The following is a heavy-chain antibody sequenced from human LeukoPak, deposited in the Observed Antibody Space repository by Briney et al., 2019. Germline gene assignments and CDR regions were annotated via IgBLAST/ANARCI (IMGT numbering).Heavy chain of an antibody. CDR1: GYTFTSYY. V-gene: IGHV1-46*01. D-gene: IGHD3-10*01. Sequence: ASVKVSCKASGYTFTSYYMHWVRQAPGQGLEWMGIINPSGGSTSYAQKFQGRVTMTRDMSTSTVYMELSSLRSEDTAVYYCARDQEGGRITMVRGGPFDYWGQGTLVTVSS. J-gene: IGHJ4*02. CDR2: INPSGGST. CDR3: ARDQEGGRITMVRGGPFDY.